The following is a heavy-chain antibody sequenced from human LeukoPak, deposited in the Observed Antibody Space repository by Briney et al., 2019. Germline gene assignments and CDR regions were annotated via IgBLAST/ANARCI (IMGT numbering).Heavy chain of an antibody. CDR2: IIPIFGTA. Sequence: ASVKVSCKASGGTFSNYAISWVRQAPGQGLEWMGGIIPIFGTANYAQKFQGRVTIAADESTSTAYMELSSLRSEDTAVYYCARGAPYYDFWSGYPGMDVWGQGTTVTVSS. CDR1: GGTFSNYA. CDR3: ARGAPYYDFWSGYPGMDV. V-gene: IGHV1-69*13. D-gene: IGHD3-3*01. J-gene: IGHJ6*02.